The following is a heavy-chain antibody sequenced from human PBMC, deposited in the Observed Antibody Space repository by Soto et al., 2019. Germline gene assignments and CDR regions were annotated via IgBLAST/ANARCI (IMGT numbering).Heavy chain of an antibody. Sequence: GGSLRLSCAASGFTFSSYAMSWVRQAPGKGLEWVSAIRNTGSDTYYSDSLQGRFTISRDNSENTLYLQMNSLRAEDTAVYYCAKVVTSGTYYYFDYWGQGTLVTVSS. CDR3: AKVVTSGTYYYFDY. V-gene: IGHV3-23*01. J-gene: IGHJ4*02. CDR1: GFTFSSYA. D-gene: IGHD1-26*01. CDR2: IRNTGSDT.